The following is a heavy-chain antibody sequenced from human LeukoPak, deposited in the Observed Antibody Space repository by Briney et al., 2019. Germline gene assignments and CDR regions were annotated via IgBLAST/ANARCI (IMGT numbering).Heavy chain of an antibody. V-gene: IGHV1-46*01. Sequence: ALVKVSCKASIYTFTSYYMHWVRQAPGQGLEWMGIVNPSGGSTNYAQKFQGRVTMTRDTSTSTVYMELSNLRSEDTAVYYCARDRWYPNTLIDYWGQGTLVTVSS. J-gene: IGHJ4*02. CDR1: IYTFTSYY. D-gene: IGHD6-13*01. CDR2: VNPSGGST. CDR3: ARDRWYPNTLIDY.